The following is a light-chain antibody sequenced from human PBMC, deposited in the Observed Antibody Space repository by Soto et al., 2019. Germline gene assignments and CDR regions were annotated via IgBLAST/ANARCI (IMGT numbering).Light chain of an antibody. CDR1: SSDIGAYNY. J-gene: IGLJ3*02. CDR2: DLT. CDR3: SSYTTSRIRM. V-gene: IGLV2-14*03. Sequence: QSVLTHPASVSRSPGQSITISCTGSSSDIGAYNYVSWYQQHPGKAPKLLIYDLTNRPSGVSNRFSASKSGSTASLTISGLQAEDEADYYCSSYTTSRIRMFGGGTRLTVL.